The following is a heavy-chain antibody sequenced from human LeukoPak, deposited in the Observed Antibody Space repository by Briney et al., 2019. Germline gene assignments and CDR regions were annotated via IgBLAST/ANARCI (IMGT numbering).Heavy chain of an antibody. J-gene: IGHJ4*02. CDR2: IIPIFGTA. V-gene: IGHV1-69*05. CDR3: ARDEWLLGFFDC. D-gene: IGHD3-3*01. Sequence: WASVKVSCKASGGTFSSYAISWVRQAPGQGLEWMGEIIPIFGTANYAQKFQGRVTITTDESTSTAYMELSSLRSEDTAVYYCARDEWLLGFFDCWGQGTLVTVSS. CDR1: GGTFSSYA.